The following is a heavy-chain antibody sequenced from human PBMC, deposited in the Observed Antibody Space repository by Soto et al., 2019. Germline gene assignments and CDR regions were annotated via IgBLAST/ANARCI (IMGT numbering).Heavy chain of an antibody. D-gene: IGHD1-1*01. CDR2: IYHSGSI. J-gene: IGHJ4*02. CDR3: ARVNFRNNWHDPHFDY. V-gene: IGHV4-38-2*01. Sequence: PSATLSLTCAVSGYSISSGSSWGWIRQPPGRGLEWIGTIYHSGSIYYNPSLKSRVAMSVDTSRNQFSRNLNSVTAADTAVYYCARVNFRNNWHDPHFDYWGLGILVNVAS. CDR1: GYSISSGSS.